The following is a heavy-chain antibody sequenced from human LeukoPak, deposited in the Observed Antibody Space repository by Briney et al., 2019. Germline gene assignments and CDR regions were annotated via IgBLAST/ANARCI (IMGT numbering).Heavy chain of an antibody. D-gene: IGHD6-19*01. CDR1: GGSFSGYY. J-gene: IGHJ4*02. Sequence: SETLSLTCAVYGGSFSGYYWSWIRQPPGKGLEWIGEINHSGSTNYNPSLKSRVTISVDTSKNQFSLKLSSVTAADTAVYYCARFESSGWSLYFDYWGQGTLVTVSS. CDR3: ARFESSGWSLYFDY. CDR2: INHSGST. V-gene: IGHV4-34*01.